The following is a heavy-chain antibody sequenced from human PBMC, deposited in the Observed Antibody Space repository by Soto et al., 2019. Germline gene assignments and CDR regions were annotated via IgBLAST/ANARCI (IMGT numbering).Heavy chain of an antibody. CDR1: GXTFSSYW. J-gene: IGHJ5*02. Sequence: GGSLRLSCAASGXTFSSYWMSWVRQAPGKGLEWVANIKQDGSEKYYVDSVKGRFTISRDNAKNSLYLQMNSLRAEDTAVYYCVPGYCGSSSCSNLFDPWGQGTLVTVSS. D-gene: IGHD2-2*01. CDR2: IKQDGSEK. CDR3: VPGYCGSSSCSNLFDP. V-gene: IGHV3-7*01.